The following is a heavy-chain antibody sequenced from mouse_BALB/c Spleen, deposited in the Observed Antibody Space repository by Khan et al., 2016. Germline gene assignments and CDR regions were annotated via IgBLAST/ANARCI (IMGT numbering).Heavy chain of an antibody. CDR1: GYTFTDYN. CDR3: ARRNYYGYPFAY. D-gene: IGHD1-2*01. Sequence: EVQLQESGPELVKPGASVKIPCKASGYTFTDYNMDWVKQSHGKSLEWIGDINPNNGGTIYNQKFKGKATLTVDKSSSTAYMELRSLTSEDTAVYYCARRNYYGYPFAYWGQGTLVTVSA. J-gene: IGHJ3*01. CDR2: INPNNGGT. V-gene: IGHV1-18*01.